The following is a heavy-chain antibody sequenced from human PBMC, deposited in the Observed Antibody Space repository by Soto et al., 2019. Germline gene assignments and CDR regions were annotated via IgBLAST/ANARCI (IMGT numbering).Heavy chain of an antibody. V-gene: IGHV2-5*01. CDR3: AQRLGSRGSFDY. CDR1: GFSLRTSGVG. CDR2: IYWNDDK. Sequence: ESGPTGEPTQTLTLTCTFSGFSLRTSGVGVGWIRQPPGKAPEWLALIYWNDDKRYSPSLKSRLTITKDTSKNQVVLTMTDMDPVDTGTYYCAQRLGSRGSFDYWGQGSLVTVSS. D-gene: IGHD6-25*01. J-gene: IGHJ4*02.